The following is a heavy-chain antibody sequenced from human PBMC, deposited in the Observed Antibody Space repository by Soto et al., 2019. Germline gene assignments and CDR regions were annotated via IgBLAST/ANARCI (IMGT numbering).Heavy chain of an antibody. J-gene: IGHJ3*02. CDR1: GGSISSYY. V-gene: IGHV4-59*01. CDR3: ARFFSSGVDAFDI. D-gene: IGHD6-19*01. Sequence: LSLTCTVSGGSISSYYWSWIRQPPGKGLEWIGYIYYSGSTNYNPSLKSRVTISVDTSKNQFSLKLSSVTATDTAVYYCARFFSSGVDAFDIWGQGTMVTVSS. CDR2: IYYSGST.